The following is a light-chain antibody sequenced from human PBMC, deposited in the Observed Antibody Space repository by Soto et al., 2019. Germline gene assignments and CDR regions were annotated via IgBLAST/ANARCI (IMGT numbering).Light chain of an antibody. CDR2: DAS. J-gene: IGKJ1*01. Sequence: DIQMIQSPSSLSASVGDRVTITCQASQEISNYLNWYQQKPGKAPKLLIYDASNLERGVPSRFSGRGSGTDFTFTISSLQPEDFATDYCQQYDQLPRTFGRGTKVEIK. CDR3: QQYDQLPRT. CDR1: QEISNY. V-gene: IGKV1-33*01.